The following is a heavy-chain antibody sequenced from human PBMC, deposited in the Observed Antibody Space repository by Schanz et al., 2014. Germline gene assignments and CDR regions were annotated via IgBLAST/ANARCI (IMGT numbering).Heavy chain of an antibody. CDR1: GFSVSNNF. D-gene: IGHD1-7*01. V-gene: IGHV3-66*01. Sequence: EVQLVESGGGLVQPGGSLRLSCAASGFSVSNNFMSWVRQPPGKGLEWVSLIYDGTTTRYTDSVKGRFTTSRDNSKNTMYLQMNSLRAEDTAVYFCASLIGTTSAHFYGMDVWGQGTMVTVSS. J-gene: IGHJ6*02. CDR3: ASLIGTTSAHFYGMDV. CDR2: IYDGTTT.